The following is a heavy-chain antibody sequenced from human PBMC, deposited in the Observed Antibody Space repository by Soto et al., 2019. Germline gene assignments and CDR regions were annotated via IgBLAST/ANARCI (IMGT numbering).Heavy chain of an antibody. D-gene: IGHD3-10*01. CDR2: IYYSGST. CDR1: GGSISSGDYY. J-gene: IGHJ6*02. V-gene: IGHV4-30-4*01. Sequence: LSLTCTVSGGSISSGDYYWSWIRQPPGKGLEWIGYIYYSGSTYYNPSLKSRVTISVDTSKNQFSLKLSSVTAADTAVYYCARGPIFFYYGSGSYYNEMDVWGQGTTVTVSS. CDR3: ARGPIFFYYGSGSYYNEMDV.